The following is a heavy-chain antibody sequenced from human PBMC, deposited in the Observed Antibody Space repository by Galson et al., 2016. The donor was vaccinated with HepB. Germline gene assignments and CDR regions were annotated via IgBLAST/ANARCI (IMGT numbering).Heavy chain of an antibody. Sequence: SCKASGYTFTAYYIHWVRQAPGQGLEWMGWINPNSGVTNYAQQFQGRVTMTRDTSISAAYMELSRLRSDDTAVYFCARAWSGYNYGYDFWGQGTLVTVSP. CDR2: INPNSGVT. CDR3: ARAWSGYNYGYDF. CDR1: GYTFTAYY. D-gene: IGHD5-18*01. V-gene: IGHV1-2*02. J-gene: IGHJ4*02.